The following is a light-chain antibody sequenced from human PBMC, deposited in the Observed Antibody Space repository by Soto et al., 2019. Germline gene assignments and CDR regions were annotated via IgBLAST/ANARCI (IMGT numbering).Light chain of an antibody. Sequence: QSALTQPPSVSGAPGQRVTISCTGSSSNIGAGYDVHWYQQLPRTDPKPPLSGNSNRPSGVPDRFSGSKSGTSSSLSITGLQSEDEADYYCQSYDSSLSGPYGFGTGTKVTV. J-gene: IGLJ1*01. V-gene: IGLV1-40*01. CDR1: SSNIGAGYD. CDR3: QSYDSSLSGPYG. CDR2: GNS.